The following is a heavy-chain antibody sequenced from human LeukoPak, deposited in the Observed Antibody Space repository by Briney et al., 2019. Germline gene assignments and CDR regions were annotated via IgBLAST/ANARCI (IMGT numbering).Heavy chain of an antibody. D-gene: IGHD4-11*01. J-gene: IGHJ3*02. CDR1: GFTFTTSW. CDR2: IYPGDSDT. Sequence: HGESLKISCQGSGFTFTTSWIGWVRQLPGKGLEWMGNIYPGDSDTRYSPSFQGQVTISADKSINTAYLQWTSLKASDTAMYYCARQLTTLRGFDIWGQGTMVTASS. CDR3: ARQLTTLRGFDI. V-gene: IGHV5-51*01.